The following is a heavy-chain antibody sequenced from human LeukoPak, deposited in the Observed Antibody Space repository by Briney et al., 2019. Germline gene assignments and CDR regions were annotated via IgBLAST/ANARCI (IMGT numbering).Heavy chain of an antibody. D-gene: IGHD3-16*02. CDR2: IYYSGST. CDR1: GGSISSSSYY. CDR3: ASIPGTYDYVWGSYRHAFDI. J-gene: IGHJ3*02. V-gene: IGHV4-39*01. Sequence: SETLSLTCTVSGGSISSSSYYWSWIRQPPGKGLEWIGSIYYSGSTYYNPSLKSRVTISVDTSKNQFSLKLSSVTAADTAVYYCASIPGTYDYVWGSYRHAFDIWGQGTMVTVSS.